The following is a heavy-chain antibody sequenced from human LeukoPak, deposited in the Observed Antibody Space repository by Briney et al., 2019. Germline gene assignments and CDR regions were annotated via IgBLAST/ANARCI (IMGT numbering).Heavy chain of an antibody. CDR2: ISYDGSNK. J-gene: IGHJ6*02. CDR1: GFTFSSYG. Sequence: GRSLRLSCAASGFTFSSYGMHWVRQAPGKGLEWVAVISYDGSNKYYADSVKGRFTISRDNSKNTLYLQMNSLRAEDTAVYYCANTYCSGGSCYSGYYYYGMDVWGQGTTVTVSS. CDR3: ANTYCSGGSCYSGYYYYGMDV. V-gene: IGHV3-30*18. D-gene: IGHD2-15*01.